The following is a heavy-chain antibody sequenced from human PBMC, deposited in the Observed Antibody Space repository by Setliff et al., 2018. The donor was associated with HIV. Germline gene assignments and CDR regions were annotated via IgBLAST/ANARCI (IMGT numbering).Heavy chain of an antibody. V-gene: IGHV3-23*01. CDR3: ARGSGKITIYYYYMDV. CDR2: ISSSGGST. D-gene: IGHD3-3*01. CDR1: GFTFSSYA. Sequence: LRLSCAASGFTFSSYAMSWVRQAPGKGLDWVSAISSSGGSTYYADSVKGRFTISRDNSKNTLYLQMNSLGDEDTAVYYCARGSGKITIYYYYMDVWGKGTTVTVSS. J-gene: IGHJ6*03.